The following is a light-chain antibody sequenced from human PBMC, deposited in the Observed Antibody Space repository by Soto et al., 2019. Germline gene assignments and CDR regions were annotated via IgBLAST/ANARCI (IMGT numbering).Light chain of an antibody. CDR3: QQYKNWPPLT. J-gene: IGKJ4*02. CDR1: QSVSSN. CDR2: GAL. Sequence: EIVMTQSPATLSVSPGERVTLSCSASQSVSSNLAWYQQKPGQAPRLLIYGALTRATGIPARFSGSGSGTEFTLTISSLQSEDFAVYYCQQYKNWPPLTFGGGTKVEIK. V-gene: IGKV3-15*01.